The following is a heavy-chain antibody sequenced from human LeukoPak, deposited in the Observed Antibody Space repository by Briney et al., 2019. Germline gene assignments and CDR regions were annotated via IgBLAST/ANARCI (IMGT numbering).Heavy chain of an antibody. J-gene: IGHJ5*02. D-gene: IGHD3-3*01. CDR1: GGSISSYY. CDR2: IYYSGST. V-gene: IGHV4-59*01. CDR3: ARVGFWSGYYSWFDP. Sequence: SETLSLTCTVSGGSISSYYWTWIRRPPGKGLEWIGNIYYSGSTNYNPSLKSRVTISVDTSKNQFSLKLSSVAAADTAVYHCARVGFWSGYYSWFDPWGQGTLVTVSS.